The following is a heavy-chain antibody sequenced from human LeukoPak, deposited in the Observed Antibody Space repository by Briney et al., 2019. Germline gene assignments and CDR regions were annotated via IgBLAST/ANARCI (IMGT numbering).Heavy chain of an antibody. Sequence: ASVTVSFKASGYTFTDYYMHWVGQAPGQGGEWMGWINPNSGDTSYAQKFQGRVTMTRDTSISTAHMELSRLRSDDTAVYYCARANPLYCSSTTCLFDYWGQGTLVTVSS. J-gene: IGHJ4*02. D-gene: IGHD2-2*01. CDR3: ARANPLYCSSTTCLFDY. CDR1: GYTFTDYY. CDR2: INPNSGDT. V-gene: IGHV1-2*02.